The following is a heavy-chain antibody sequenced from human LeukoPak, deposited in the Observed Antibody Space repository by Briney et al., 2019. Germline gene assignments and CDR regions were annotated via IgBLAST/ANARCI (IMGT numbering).Heavy chain of an antibody. Sequence: ASVKVSCKASGYTFTSYDINWVRQATGQGLEWMGWMNPNSGNTGYVQKFQGRVTMTRNTSISTAYMELSSLRSEDTAVYYCARAPLRSRLLIGYWGQGTLVTVSS. CDR2: MNPNSGNT. CDR3: ARAPLRSRLLIGY. V-gene: IGHV1-8*01. CDR1: GYTFTSYD. J-gene: IGHJ4*02. D-gene: IGHD2-15*01.